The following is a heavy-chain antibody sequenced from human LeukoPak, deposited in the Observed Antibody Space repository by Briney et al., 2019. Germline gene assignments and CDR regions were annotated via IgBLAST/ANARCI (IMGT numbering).Heavy chain of an antibody. CDR2: ISSSGSTI. V-gene: IGHV3-11*01. Sequence: GGSLRLSCAASGFTFSDYYMSWIRQAPGKGLEWVSYISSSGSTIYYADSVKGRFIISRDNAKNSLYLQMNSLRAEDTAVYYCARDYTALYYYYGMDVWGQGTTVTVSS. CDR1: GFTFSDYY. D-gene: IGHD5-18*01. CDR3: ARDYTALYYYYGMDV. J-gene: IGHJ6*02.